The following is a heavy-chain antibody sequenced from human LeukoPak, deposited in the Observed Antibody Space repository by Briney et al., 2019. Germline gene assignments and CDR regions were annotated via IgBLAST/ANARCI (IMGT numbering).Heavy chain of an antibody. J-gene: IGHJ4*02. Sequence: ASVKVSCKASGYTFTSYAISWVRQAPGQGLEWMGWISGYNGNTNYAQKFQGRVTMTRDTSISTAYMELSRLRSDDTAVYYCARGPYSGYPRGDYWGQGTLVTVSS. CDR2: ISGYNGNT. D-gene: IGHD5-12*01. CDR1: GYTFTSYA. CDR3: ARGPYSGYPRGDY. V-gene: IGHV1-18*01.